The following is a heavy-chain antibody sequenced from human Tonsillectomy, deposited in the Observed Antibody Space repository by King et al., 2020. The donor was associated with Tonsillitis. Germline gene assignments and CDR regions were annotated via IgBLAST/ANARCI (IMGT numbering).Heavy chain of an antibody. CDR2: INNDGSGT. Sequence: VQLVESGGGLVQPGGSLTLSCAASGCIFSNYWMHWVRQAPGKGLVWVAHINNDGSGTTYADSVNGRFTISRDNAKSTLHLQMNSLRDEDMAVYYCVRDNWVMHDWGQGTLLTVSS. V-gene: IGHV3-74*01. CDR3: VRDNWVMHD. CDR1: GCIFSNYW. J-gene: IGHJ4*02. D-gene: IGHD7-27*01.